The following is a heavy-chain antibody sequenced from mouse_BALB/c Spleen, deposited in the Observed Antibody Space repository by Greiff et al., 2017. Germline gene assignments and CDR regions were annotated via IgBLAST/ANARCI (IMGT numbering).Heavy chain of an antibody. CDR2: ISSGSSTI. V-gene: IGHV5-17*02. CDR1: GFTFSSFG. Sequence: EVHLVESGGGLVQPGGSRKLSCAASGFTFSSFGMHWVRQAPEKGLEWVAYISSGSSTIYYADTVKGRFTISRDNPKNTLFLQMTSLRSEDTAMYYCARGDEWYFDVWGAGTTVTVSS. J-gene: IGHJ1*01. CDR3: ARGDEWYFDV.